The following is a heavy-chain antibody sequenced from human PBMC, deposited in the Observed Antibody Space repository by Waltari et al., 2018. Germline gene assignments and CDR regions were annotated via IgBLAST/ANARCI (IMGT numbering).Heavy chain of an antibody. J-gene: IGHJ3*02. CDR2: IRSKAYGGTT. CDR3: TRPGGSSGDDAFDI. Sequence: EVQLVESGGGLVQPGRSLRLSCTASGFTFGDYAMSWVRQAPGKGLEWVGFIRSKAYGGTTEYAASVKGRFTISRDDSKSIAYLQMNSLKTEDTAVYYCTRPGGSSGDDAFDIWGQGTMVTVSS. V-gene: IGHV3-49*04. D-gene: IGHD3-22*01. CDR1: GFTFGDYA.